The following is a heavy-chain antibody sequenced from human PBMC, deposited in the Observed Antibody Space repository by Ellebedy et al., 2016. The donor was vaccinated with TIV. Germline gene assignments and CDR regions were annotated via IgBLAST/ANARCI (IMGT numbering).Heavy chain of an antibody. Sequence: ASVKVSCKASGYTFTTYAMHWVRQAPGQRLEWMGWINAGNGNTKYSQKFQGRVTITRDTSASTAYMELSSLRSEDTAVYYCARVVLLSTALSYADYWGRGTLVTVSS. V-gene: IGHV1-3*01. CDR2: INAGNGNT. CDR3: ARVVLLSTALSYADY. J-gene: IGHJ4*02. CDR1: GYTFTTYA. D-gene: IGHD2-8*02.